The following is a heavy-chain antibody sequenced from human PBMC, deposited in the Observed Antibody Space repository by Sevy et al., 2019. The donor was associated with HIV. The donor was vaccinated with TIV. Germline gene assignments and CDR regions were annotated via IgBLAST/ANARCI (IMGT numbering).Heavy chain of an antibody. D-gene: IGHD3-3*01. CDR1: GFTFSSYW. Sequence: GGSLRLSCAASGFTFSSYWMSWVRQAPGKGLEWVANIKQDGREKYYVDSVKGRFTISRDNAKNSLYLQMNSLRAEDTAVYYCARDFRSDRLSGVVIILDMDVWGKGTTVTVSS. CDR3: ARDFRSDRLSGVVIILDMDV. CDR2: IKQDGREK. J-gene: IGHJ6*03. V-gene: IGHV3-7*01.